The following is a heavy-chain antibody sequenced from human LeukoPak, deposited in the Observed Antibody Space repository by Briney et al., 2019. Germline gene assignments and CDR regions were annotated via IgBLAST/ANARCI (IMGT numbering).Heavy chain of an antibody. CDR3: ARDGPEPRIVGATTAYYYYMDV. D-gene: IGHD1-26*01. CDR1: GYTFTGYY. V-gene: IGHV1-2*02. Sequence: ASVKVSCKASGYTFTGYYMHWVRQAPGQGLEWMGWINPNSGGTNYAQKFQGRVTMTRDTSISTAYMELSRLRSDDTAVYYCARDGPEPRIVGATTAYYYYMDVWGKGTTVTVSS. J-gene: IGHJ6*03. CDR2: INPNSGGT.